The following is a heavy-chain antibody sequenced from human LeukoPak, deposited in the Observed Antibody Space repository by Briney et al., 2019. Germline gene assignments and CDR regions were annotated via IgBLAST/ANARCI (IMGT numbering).Heavy chain of an antibody. CDR2: IIPIFGTA. Sequence: ASVKVFCKASGGTFSSYAISWVRQAPGQGLEWMGGIIPIFGTANYAQKFQGRVTITTDESTSTAYMELSSLRSEDTAVYYCARDRVGATGYFDYWGQGTLVTVSS. CDR1: GGTFSSYA. CDR3: ARDRVGATGYFDY. D-gene: IGHD1-26*01. V-gene: IGHV1-69*05. J-gene: IGHJ4*02.